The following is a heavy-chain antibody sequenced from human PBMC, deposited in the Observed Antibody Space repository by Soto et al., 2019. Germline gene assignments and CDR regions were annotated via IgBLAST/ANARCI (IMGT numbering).Heavy chain of an antibody. CDR2: IYYSGST. J-gene: IGHJ4*02. D-gene: IGHD6-13*01. Sequence: PSETLSLTCTVSGGSISSSSYYWGWIRQPPGKGLEWIGSIYYSGSTYYNPSLKSRVTISVDTSKNQFSLKLSSVTAADTAVYYCARRGSWYASSIDYVDYWGQGTLVTSPQ. CDR1: GGSISSSSYY. V-gene: IGHV4-39*01. CDR3: ARRGSWYASSIDYVDY.